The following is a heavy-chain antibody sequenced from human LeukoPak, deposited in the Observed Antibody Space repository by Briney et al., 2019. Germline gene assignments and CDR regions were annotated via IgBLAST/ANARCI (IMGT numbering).Heavy chain of an antibody. V-gene: IGHV3-23*01. Sequence: GGSLRLSCAASGFTFSSYAMSWVRQAPGKGLEWVSAISGSGGSTYYADSVKGRFTISRDNPKNTLYLQMNSLRAEDTAVYYCAKGRMDDCSGGSCYFDYWGQGTLVTVSS. J-gene: IGHJ4*02. CDR3: AKGRMDDCSGGSCYFDY. D-gene: IGHD2-15*01. CDR2: ISGSGGST. CDR1: GFTFSSYA.